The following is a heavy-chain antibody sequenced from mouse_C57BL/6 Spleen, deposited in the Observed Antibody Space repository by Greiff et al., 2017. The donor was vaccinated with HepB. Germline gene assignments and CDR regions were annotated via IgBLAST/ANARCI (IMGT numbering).Heavy chain of an antibody. D-gene: IGHD1-1*01. J-gene: IGHJ1*03. CDR1: GFTFSDYG. CDR2: ISSGSSTI. Sequence: EVKVVESGGGLVKPGGSLKLSCAASGFTFSDYGMHWVRQAPEKGLEWVAYISSGSSTIYYADTVKGRFTISRDNAKNTLFLQMTSLRSEDTAMYYCARNYYGRSYRYFAVRGTGTPVPVSS. CDR3: ARNYYGRSYRYFAV. V-gene: IGHV5-17*01.